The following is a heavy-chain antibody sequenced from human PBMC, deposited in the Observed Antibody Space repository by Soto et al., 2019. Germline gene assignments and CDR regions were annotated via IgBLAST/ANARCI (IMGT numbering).Heavy chain of an antibody. D-gene: IGHD3-10*01. CDR2: IYYSGST. CDR3: AGGDDYYGLW. CDR1: GGSIRSYY. J-gene: IGHJ4*02. Sequence: SETLPLTFTVSGGSIRSYYWSWIRQPPGKGLEWIVYIYYSGSTNYNPSLTSRVTISVXXXXXXFXLXLXXXPTAETAVYYCAGGDDYYGLWWGQGTLVNVSS. V-gene: IGHV4-59*01.